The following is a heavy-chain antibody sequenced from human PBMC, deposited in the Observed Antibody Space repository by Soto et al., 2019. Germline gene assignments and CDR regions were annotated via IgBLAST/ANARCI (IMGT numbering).Heavy chain of an antibody. CDR2: INHSGST. J-gene: IGHJ5*02. CDR3: ARGLRTLDP. Sequence: SETLSLTCAVYGGSCSGYYWSWIRQPPGKGLEWIGEINHSGSTNYNPSLKSRVTISVDTSKNQFSLKLSSVTAADTAVYYCARGLRTLDPWGQGPLVTVFS. V-gene: IGHV4-34*01. CDR1: GGSCSGYY.